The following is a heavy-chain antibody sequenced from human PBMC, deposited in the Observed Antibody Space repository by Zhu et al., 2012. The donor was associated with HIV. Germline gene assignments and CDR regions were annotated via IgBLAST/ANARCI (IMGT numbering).Heavy chain of an antibody. J-gene: IGHJ3*02. CDR3: ATFVDTGVVNHDAFEI. CDR1: GGSVTNYY. V-gene: IGHV4-4*09. D-gene: IGHD3-3*01. CDR2: IYPSGTT. Sequence: QVQLQESGPGLVKPSETLSLTCTVSGGSVTNYYWNWIREPPGKGLEWIGYIYPSGTTIYNPSLKSRVTISVERSKSQFSLKLNSVTAADTAVYFCATFVDTGVVNHDAFEIWGHGTMVTVSS.